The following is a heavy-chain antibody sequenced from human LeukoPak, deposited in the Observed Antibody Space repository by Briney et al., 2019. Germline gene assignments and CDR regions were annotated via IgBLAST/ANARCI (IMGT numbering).Heavy chain of an antibody. CDR2: ISYDGNTE. CDR3: TRDLCSTTSCLDY. CDR1: GFTSKSYA. D-gene: IGHD2-2*01. J-gene: IGHJ4*02. Sequence: GGSLRLSCAASGFTSKSYAMHWVRQAPGKGLEWVAVISYDGNTEYYADSVKGRFTISRDNSKNTLYLQMNSLRAEDTAVYYCTRDLCSTTSCLDYWGQGTLVTVSS. V-gene: IGHV3-30-3*01.